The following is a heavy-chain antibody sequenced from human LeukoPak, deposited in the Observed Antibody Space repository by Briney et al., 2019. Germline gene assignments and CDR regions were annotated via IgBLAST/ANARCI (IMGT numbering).Heavy chain of an antibody. CDR1: GASISGYY. Sequence: SETLSLTCTVSGASISGYYWSWIRQPPGKRLEWIGYIISTGTINYNPSLKSRVTISVDTSKNQFSLKLSSVTAADTAVYYCARETSQKGAHYMDVWGKGTTVTISS. J-gene: IGHJ6*03. V-gene: IGHV4-59*01. D-gene: IGHD3-16*01. CDR2: IISTGTI. CDR3: ARETSQKGAHYMDV.